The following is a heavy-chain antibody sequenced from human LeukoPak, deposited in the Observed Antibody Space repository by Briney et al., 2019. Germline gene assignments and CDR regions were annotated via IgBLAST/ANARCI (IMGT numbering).Heavy chain of an antibody. D-gene: IGHD6-13*01. CDR1: GGSFSGYY. J-gene: IGHJ5*02. CDR3: ARALYSSSWYMRGDWFDP. CDR2: INHSGST. V-gene: IGHV4-34*01. Sequence: PSETLSLTCAVYGGSFSGYYWSWIRQPPGKGLEWIGEINHSGSTNYNPSLKSRVTISVDTSKNQFSLKLSSVTAADTAVYYCARALYSSSWYMRGDWFDPWGQGTLVTVSS.